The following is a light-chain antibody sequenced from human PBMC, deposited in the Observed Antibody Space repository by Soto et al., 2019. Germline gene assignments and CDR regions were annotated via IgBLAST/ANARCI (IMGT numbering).Light chain of an antibody. CDR3: HVWDSSGGHYI. J-gene: IGLJ1*01. CDR1: NIGRKS. CDR2: DDS. Sequence: SYELTQPPSVSVAPGQTARISCGGNNIGRKSVHWYQQKPGRAPVVVVYDDSDRPSGIPERFSGANSGDTATLTISRVEAGDEADYYCHVWDSSGGHYIFGTGTKVTVL. V-gene: IGLV3-21*02.